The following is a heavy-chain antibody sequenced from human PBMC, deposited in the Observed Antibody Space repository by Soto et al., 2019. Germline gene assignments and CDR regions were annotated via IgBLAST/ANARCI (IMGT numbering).Heavy chain of an antibody. CDR3: EANYYDSSGYTFDY. J-gene: IGHJ4*02. D-gene: IGHD3-22*01. CDR2: INAGNGNT. CDR1: GSTFTSYA. Sequence: ASVTVSCMASGSTFTSYAMHWVRQAPGQRLEWMGWINAGNGNTKYSQKFQGRVTITRDTSPSTAYMELSSLRSEDTAVYYCEANYYDSSGYTFDYWGQGTLVTVSS. V-gene: IGHV1-3*01.